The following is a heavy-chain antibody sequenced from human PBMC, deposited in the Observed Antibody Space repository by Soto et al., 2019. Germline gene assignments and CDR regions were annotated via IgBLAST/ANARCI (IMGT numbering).Heavy chain of an antibody. CDR2: IKDIGST. V-gene: IGHV4-34*01. J-gene: IGHJ4*02. Sequence: SETLSLTCAVYGGSFSGSYWSWIRQPPGKWLEWIGEIKDIGSTNSNPTLKSGVTISVDTSKNQFSLKLSSVTAADTAVYYCARGLRSSYYFDYWGQGTLVTVSS. CDR1: GGSFSGSY. D-gene: IGHD6-6*01. CDR3: ARGLRSSYYFDY.